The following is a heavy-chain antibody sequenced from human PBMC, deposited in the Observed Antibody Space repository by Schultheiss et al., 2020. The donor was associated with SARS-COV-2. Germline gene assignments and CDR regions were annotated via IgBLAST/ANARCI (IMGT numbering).Heavy chain of an antibody. CDR3: ARDRTTYDY. J-gene: IGHJ4*02. CDR2: INSDGSST. V-gene: IGHV3-74*01. CDR1: GFTFSSYW. D-gene: IGHD2-2*01. Sequence: GESLKISCAASGFTFSSYWMSWVRQAPGKGLVWVSRINSDGSSTSYADSVKGRFTISRDNAKNTLYLQMNSLRAEDTAVYYCARDRTTYDYWGQGTLVTVSS.